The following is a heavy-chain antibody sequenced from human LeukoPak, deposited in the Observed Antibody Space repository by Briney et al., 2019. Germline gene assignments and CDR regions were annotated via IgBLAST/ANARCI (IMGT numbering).Heavy chain of an antibody. J-gene: IGHJ4*02. Sequence: PSETLSLTCTVSGGSISSYYWSWIRQPPGKGLEWIAYIYKSGSTHYNPALKSRVTISVDTSKNQFSLKLSSVTAADTDVYYCARYYYGSGSYYNVAYFDYWGQGTLVTVSS. D-gene: IGHD3-10*01. CDR2: IYKSGST. V-gene: IGHV4-4*09. CDR3: ARYYYGSGSYYNVAYFDY. CDR1: GGSISSYY.